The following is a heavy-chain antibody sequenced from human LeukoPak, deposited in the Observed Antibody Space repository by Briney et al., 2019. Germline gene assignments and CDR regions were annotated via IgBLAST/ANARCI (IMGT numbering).Heavy chain of an antibody. CDR3: ASYYYDSSGYYYACRDY. CDR1: GGTFSSYV. V-gene: IGHV1-69*05. D-gene: IGHD3-22*01. J-gene: IGHJ4*02. CDR2: IIPIFGTA. Sequence: SVKVSCKASGGTFSSYVISWVRQAPGQGLEWMGGIIPIFGTANYAQKFQGRVTITTDESTSTAYMELSSLRSEDTAVYYCASYYYDSSGYYYACRDYWGQGTLVTVSS.